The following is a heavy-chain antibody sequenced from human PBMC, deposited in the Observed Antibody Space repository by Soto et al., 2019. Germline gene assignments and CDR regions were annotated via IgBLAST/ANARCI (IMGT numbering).Heavy chain of an antibody. Sequence: SETLSLTCTVSGASISNYYWSWIRQPAGKGLECLGRIYASGTTTYNPSLRSRVTMSVDTSKNQFSLNLNSVTAADTAVYYCARESRSELGTVEYWGQGTLVTVSS. D-gene: IGHD1-1*01. V-gene: IGHV4-4*07. J-gene: IGHJ4*02. CDR2: IYASGTT. CDR3: ARESRSELGTVEY. CDR1: GASISNYY.